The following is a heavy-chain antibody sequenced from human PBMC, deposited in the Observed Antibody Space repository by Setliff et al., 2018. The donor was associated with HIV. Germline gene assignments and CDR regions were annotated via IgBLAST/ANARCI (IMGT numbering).Heavy chain of an antibody. CDR3: AKRRVCNTSCYIVDYMDV. J-gene: IGHJ6*03. CDR1: GFTFMNYA. CDR2: ISGSGGNT. Sequence: PGGSLRLSCAASGFTFMNYAMSWVRQAPGKGLAWVSTISGSGGNTYYADSVKGRFTISRDNSKNTLYLQMNSLRAEDTAIYYCAKRRVCNTSCYIVDYMDVWGKGTTVTVSS. D-gene: IGHD2-21*01. V-gene: IGHV3-23*01.